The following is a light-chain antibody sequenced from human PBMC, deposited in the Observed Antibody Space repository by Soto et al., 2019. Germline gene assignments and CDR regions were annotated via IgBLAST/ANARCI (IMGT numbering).Light chain of an antibody. V-gene: IGKV3-15*01. J-gene: IGKJ5*01. CDR3: HQRNK. CDR2: DTS. CDR1: QSVSSN. Sequence: EIVMTQSPATLSVSPWERATLSCRASQSVSSNLAWYQQKPGQAPRLLIYDTSTRATGVPARFSGSRSGTDFTLTISSLEPEDFGVYFCHQRNKFGQGTRLEI.